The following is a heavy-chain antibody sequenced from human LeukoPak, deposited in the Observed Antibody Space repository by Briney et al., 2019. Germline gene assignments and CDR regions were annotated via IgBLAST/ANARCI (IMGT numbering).Heavy chain of an antibody. CDR2: INHSGST. J-gene: IGHJ3*02. D-gene: IGHD3-16*01. CDR3: ARQGGGAFDI. Sequence: SETLTLTCGVYGGSFSGYYWSWIRQPPGKGLEWIGEINHSGSTNYNPSLKSRVTISVDTSKNQFSLKLSSVTAADTAVYYCARQGGGAFDIWGQGTMVTVSS. CDR1: GGSFSGYY. V-gene: IGHV4-34*01.